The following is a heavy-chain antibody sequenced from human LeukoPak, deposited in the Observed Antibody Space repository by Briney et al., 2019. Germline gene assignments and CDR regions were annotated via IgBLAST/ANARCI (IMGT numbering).Heavy chain of an antibody. CDR3: VRGYSYGWFDP. CDR2: IKQDESER. D-gene: IGHD5-18*01. J-gene: IGHJ5*02. CDR1: GFSFSSYW. Sequence: GGSLRLSCEGSGFSFSSYWMTWVRQSPGKGPEWVANIKQDESERYTVDSVKGRFTISRDNPKNTLYLQMNSLRGDDTAVYYCVRGYSYGWFDPWGQGTLVTVSS. V-gene: IGHV3-7*03.